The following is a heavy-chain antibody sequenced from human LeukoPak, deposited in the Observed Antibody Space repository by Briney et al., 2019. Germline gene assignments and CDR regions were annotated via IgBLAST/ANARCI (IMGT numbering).Heavy chain of an antibody. V-gene: IGHV1-8*03. J-gene: IGHJ5*02. CDR3: ARWQGSSSGNNWFDP. CDR1: GYTFTSYD. D-gene: IGHD6-6*01. Sequence: GASVKVSCKASGYTFTSYDINWVRQATGQGLEWMGWMNPNSGNTGYAQKFQGRVTITRNTSISTAYMELSSLRSEDTAVYYCARWQGSSSGNNWFDPWGQGTLVTVSS. CDR2: MNPNSGNT.